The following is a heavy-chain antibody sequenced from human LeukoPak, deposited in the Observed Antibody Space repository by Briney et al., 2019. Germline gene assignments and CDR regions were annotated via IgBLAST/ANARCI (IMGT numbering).Heavy chain of an antibody. V-gene: IGHV1-2*02. CDR3: ARRSYGYSFDY. CDR1: VYSFTGYY. J-gene: IGHJ4*02. D-gene: IGHD1-26*01. CDR2: INPNSGGT. Sequence: ASVTVSCKASVYSFTGYYMHWVRQAPGQGLEWMGWINPNSGGTNYAQKFQGRVTMTRDTSISTAYMELSRLRSDDTAVYYCARRSYGYSFDYWGQGTLVTVSS.